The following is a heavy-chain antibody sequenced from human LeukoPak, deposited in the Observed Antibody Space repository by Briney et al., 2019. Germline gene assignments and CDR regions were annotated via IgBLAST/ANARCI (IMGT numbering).Heavy chain of an antibody. CDR1: GGSISSGGYS. V-gene: IGHV4-30-2*01. CDR2: IYHSGST. Sequence: SETLSLTCAVSGGSISSGGYSWSWIRQPPGKGLEWIGYIYHSGSTYYNPSLKSRVTISVDRSKSQFSLKLSSVTAADTAVYYCASSITMILRFDYWGQGTLVTVSS. D-gene: IGHD3-22*01. CDR3: ASSITMILRFDY. J-gene: IGHJ4*02.